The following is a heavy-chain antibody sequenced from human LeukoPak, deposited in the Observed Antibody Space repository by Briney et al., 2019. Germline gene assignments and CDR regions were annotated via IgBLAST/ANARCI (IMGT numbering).Heavy chain of an antibody. V-gene: IGHV1-69*13. J-gene: IGHJ6*03. CDR2: IIPIFGTA. CDR3: ASAGDYGDYVPSYYYMDV. Sequence: SVKVSCKASGGTFSSYAISWVRQAPGQGLEWMGGIIPIFGTANYAQKFQGRVTITADESTSTAYMELSSLRSEDTAVYYCASAGDYGDYVPSYYYMDVWGKGTTVTVSS. CDR1: GGTFSSYA. D-gene: IGHD4-17*01.